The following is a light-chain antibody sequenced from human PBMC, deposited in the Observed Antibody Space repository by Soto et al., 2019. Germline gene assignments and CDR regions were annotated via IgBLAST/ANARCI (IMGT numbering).Light chain of an antibody. CDR1: SSDVGVYNY. CDR3: CSYAGSYTFV. V-gene: IGLV2-11*01. Sequence: QSVLTQPRSVSGSPGQSVTISCTVTSSDVGVYNYVSWYQQYPGKAPKIMIYDVSKRPSGVPDRLSGSKSDNTASLTISGLQAEDEADYYCCSYAGSYTFVFGIGTKVTVL. CDR2: DVS. J-gene: IGLJ1*01.